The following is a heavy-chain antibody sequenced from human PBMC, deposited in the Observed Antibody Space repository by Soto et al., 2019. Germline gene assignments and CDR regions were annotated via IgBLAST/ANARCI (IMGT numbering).Heavy chain of an antibody. V-gene: IGHV5-51*01. CDR2: IYPGDSDT. CDR1: GYSFTSYW. D-gene: IGHD3-22*01. CDR3: PRQGGYSLYTFDI. J-gene: IGHJ3*02. Sequence: GESLKISCKGSGYSFTSYWIGWVRQMPGKGLEWMGIIYPGDSDTRYSPSFQGQVTISADKSISTAYLQWSILKASDTATYYRPRQGGYSLYTFDIWGQGTRVTAS.